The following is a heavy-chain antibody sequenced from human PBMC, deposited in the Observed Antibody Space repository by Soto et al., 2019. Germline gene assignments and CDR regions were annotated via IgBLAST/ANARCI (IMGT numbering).Heavy chain of an antibody. CDR3: ARVGGGSGNFDY. CDR2: INGDGSFT. Sequence: DVQLVESGGGLIQPGGSLRLSCAAFGLTVSGKKYMAWVRQAPGRGLEWVSRINGDGSFTRFADSVKGRFTISRDNAKNTLYLQMNSLRAEDTAVYYCARVGGGSGNFDYWGQGTLVTVSS. V-gene: IGHV3-74*02. D-gene: IGHD3-10*01. J-gene: IGHJ4*02. CDR1: GLTVSGKKY.